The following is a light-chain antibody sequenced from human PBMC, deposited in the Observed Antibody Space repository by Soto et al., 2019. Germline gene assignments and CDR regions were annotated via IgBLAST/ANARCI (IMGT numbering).Light chain of an antibody. CDR1: SSNIGAGYD. V-gene: IGLV1-40*01. CDR2: GDN. J-gene: IGLJ3*02. CDR3: QSYDSSLSGWV. Sequence: QSVLTQPPSVSGAPGQTVTISCTGTSSNIGAGYDVHWYQQLPGTAPKLLISGDNNRPSGVPDRFSGSKSGTSASLAITGLQAEDEADYYCQSYDSSLSGWVFGGGTKLTVL.